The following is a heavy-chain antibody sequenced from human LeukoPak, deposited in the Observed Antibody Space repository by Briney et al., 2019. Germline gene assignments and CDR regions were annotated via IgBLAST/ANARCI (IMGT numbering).Heavy chain of an antibody. D-gene: IGHD3-3*01. V-gene: IGHV1-18*01. J-gene: IGHJ6*03. Sequence: ASVKVSCKASGYTFTSYGISWVRQAPGQGLEWMGWISAYNGNTNYAQKLQGRVTMTTDTSTSTAYMELRSLRSDDTAMYYCARRVSTIFGVDDDEDYYYYMDVWGKGTTVTVSS. CDR2: ISAYNGNT. CDR3: ARRVSTIFGVDDDEDYYYYMDV. CDR1: GYTFTSYG.